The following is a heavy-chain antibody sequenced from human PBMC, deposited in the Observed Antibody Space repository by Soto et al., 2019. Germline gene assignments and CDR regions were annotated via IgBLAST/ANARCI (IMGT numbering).Heavy chain of an antibody. V-gene: IGHV4-59*01. CDR2: IYYSGST. D-gene: IGHD3-10*01. Sequence: SETLSLTCTVSGGSISSYYWIWIRQPPGKGLEWIGYIYYSGSTNYNPSLKSRVTISVDTPKNQFSLKLSSVTAADTAVYYCARENPTYYYGSGSSQLYYYYGMDVWGQGTTVTVSS. CDR3: ARENPTYYYGSGSSQLYYYYGMDV. J-gene: IGHJ6*02. CDR1: GGSISSYY.